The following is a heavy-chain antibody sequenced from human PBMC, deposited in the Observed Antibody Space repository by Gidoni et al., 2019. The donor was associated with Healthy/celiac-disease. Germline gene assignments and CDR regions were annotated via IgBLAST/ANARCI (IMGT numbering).Heavy chain of an antibody. CDR2: ISSSGSTI. CDR1: GFTFSSYE. Sequence: EVQLVESGGGLVPPGGSLRLSCAASGFTFSSYEMNWVRQAPGKGLEWVSYISSSGSTIYYADSVKGRFTISRDNAKNSLYLQMNSLRAEDTAVYYCARDSNPTAMHAFDIWGQGTMVTVFS. D-gene: IGHD5-18*01. V-gene: IGHV3-48*03. CDR3: ARDSNPTAMHAFDI. J-gene: IGHJ3*02.